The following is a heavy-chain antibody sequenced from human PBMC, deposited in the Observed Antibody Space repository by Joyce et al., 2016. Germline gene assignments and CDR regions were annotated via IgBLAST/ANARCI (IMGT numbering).Heavy chain of an antibody. CDR3: AREKGSGGLTVHPKYSGLDV. CDR2: INGGKGET. V-gene: IGHV1-3*01. Sequence: QVHLAQSGDEVRKPGASVKVSCKGSGYTFTTYAIHWLRQAPGQRLEWLGWINGGKGETKNSEKWEGRFIMRGDPSASTVYMELRSLRAEDTAVYYCAREKGSGGLTVHPKYSGLDVWGKGTTVTVSS. D-gene: IGHD6-19*01. CDR1: GYTFTTYA. J-gene: IGHJ6*04.